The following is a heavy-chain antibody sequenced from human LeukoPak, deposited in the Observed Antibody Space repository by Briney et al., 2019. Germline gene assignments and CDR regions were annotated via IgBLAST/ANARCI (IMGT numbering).Heavy chain of an antibody. Sequence: SETLSLTCSVSGGSIRSEGYYWSWIRQPAGKGLEWIGRIYSSGGSKFNPSLKSRVTISIDTSKNQFSLNLSSVTAADTAVYYCARDMTGSGWNDAFDIWGQGAMVTVSS. CDR3: ARDMTGSGWNDAFDI. V-gene: IGHV4-61*02. D-gene: IGHD6-19*01. J-gene: IGHJ3*02. CDR2: IYSSGGS. CDR1: GGSIRSEGYY.